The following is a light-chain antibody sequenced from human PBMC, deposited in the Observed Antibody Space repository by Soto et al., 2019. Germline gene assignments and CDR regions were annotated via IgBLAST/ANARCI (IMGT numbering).Light chain of an antibody. CDR1: QSVSSTS. CDR2: GAS. CDR3: HQYGTSPAT. J-gene: IGKJ1*01. Sequence: EIVLTQSPGTLSLSPGERVTILCLASQSVSSTSLAWYQQKPGQAPRLLIYGASSRATGIPDRFSGSVSGTDFTLTISRLEPEDFAVFYCHQYGTSPATFGQGTKGDIK. V-gene: IGKV3-20*01.